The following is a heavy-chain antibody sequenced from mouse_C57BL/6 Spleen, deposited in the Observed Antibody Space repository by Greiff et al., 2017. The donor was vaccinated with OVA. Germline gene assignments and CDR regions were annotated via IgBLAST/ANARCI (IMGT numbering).Heavy chain of an antibody. CDR1: GYTFTSYD. Sequence: VQLVESGPELVKPGASVKLSCKASGYTFTSYDINWVKQRPGQGLEWIGWIYPRDGSTKYNEKFKGKATLTVDTSSSTAYMELHSLTSEDSAVYFCAREGIYYYGSSDYFDYWGQGTTLTVSS. V-gene: IGHV1-85*01. D-gene: IGHD1-1*01. CDR2: IYPRDGST. CDR3: AREGIYYYGSSDYFDY. J-gene: IGHJ2*01.